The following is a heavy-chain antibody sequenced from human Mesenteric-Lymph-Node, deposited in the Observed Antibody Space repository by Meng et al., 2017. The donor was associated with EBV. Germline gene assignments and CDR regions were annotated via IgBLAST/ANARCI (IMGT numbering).Heavy chain of an antibody. D-gene: IGHD4-17*01. CDR3: ARVTVTGGYYFDY. V-gene: IGHV4-4*02. CDR1: GGSIRSSNW. Sequence: VPLQAFGPGLVKASGTLSLTCAVSGGSIRSSNWWSWVRQPPGKGMEWIGEIYHSGRTSYNPSLKSRVSLSVEKSKNHFSLNLSSVTAADTAVYYCARVTVTGGYYFDYWGQGSLVTVSS. J-gene: IGHJ4*02. CDR2: IYHSGRT.